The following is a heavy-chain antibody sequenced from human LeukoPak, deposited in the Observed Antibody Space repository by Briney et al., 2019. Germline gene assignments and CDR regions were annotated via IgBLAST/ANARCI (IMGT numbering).Heavy chain of an antibody. D-gene: IGHD3-22*01. Sequence: ASVKVSCKASGYTFTSYGISWVRQAPGQGLEWMGWISAYNGNTNYAQKLQGRDTMTTDTSTSTAYMELRSLRSDDTAVYYCARVVRDSSGYYYFDYWGQGTLVTVSS. CDR1: GYTFTSYG. V-gene: IGHV1-18*01. CDR3: ARVVRDSSGYYYFDY. J-gene: IGHJ4*02. CDR2: ISAYNGNT.